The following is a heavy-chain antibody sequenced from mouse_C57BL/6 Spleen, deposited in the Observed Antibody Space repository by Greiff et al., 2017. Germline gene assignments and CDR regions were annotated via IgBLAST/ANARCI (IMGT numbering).Heavy chain of an antibody. V-gene: IGHV1-15*01. J-gene: IGHJ4*01. D-gene: IGHD1-1*01. CDR1: GYTFTDYE. Sequence: VQLQQSGAELVRPGASVTLSCKASGYTFTDYEMHWVKQTPVHGLEWIGAIDPETGGTAYNQKFKGKAILTADKSSSTAYMELRSLTSEDSAVYYCTRSGYYGSNYAMDYWGQGTSVTVSS. CDR2: IDPETGGT. CDR3: TRSGYYGSNYAMDY.